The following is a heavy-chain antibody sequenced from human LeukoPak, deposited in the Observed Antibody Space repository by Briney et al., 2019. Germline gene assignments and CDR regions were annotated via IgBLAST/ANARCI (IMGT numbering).Heavy chain of an antibody. CDR1: GGSFSGYY. CDR3: ARGWIQLWFRY. Sequence: PSETLSLTCAVYGGSFSGYYWSWIRQPPGKGLEWIGEINHSGSTNYNPSLKSRVTISVDTSKNQFSLKLSSVTAADTAVYYCARGWIQLWFRYCGQGTLVTVSS. J-gene: IGHJ4*02. CDR2: INHSGST. D-gene: IGHD5-18*01. V-gene: IGHV4-34*01.